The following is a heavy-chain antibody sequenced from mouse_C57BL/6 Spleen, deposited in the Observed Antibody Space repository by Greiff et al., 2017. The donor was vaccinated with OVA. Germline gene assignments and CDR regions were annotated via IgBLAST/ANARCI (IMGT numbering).Heavy chain of an antibody. CDR3: ARTEGYLYYFDY. J-gene: IGHJ2*01. CDR1: GYTFTSYW. Sequence: QVQLQQPGAELVMPGASVKLSCKASGYTFTSYWMHWVKQRPGQGLEWIGEIDPSDSYTNYNQKFKGKSTLTVDKSSSTAYMQLSSLTSEDSAVYYCARTEGYLYYFDYWGQGTTLTVSS. CDR2: IDPSDSYT. D-gene: IGHD2-2*01. V-gene: IGHV1-69*01.